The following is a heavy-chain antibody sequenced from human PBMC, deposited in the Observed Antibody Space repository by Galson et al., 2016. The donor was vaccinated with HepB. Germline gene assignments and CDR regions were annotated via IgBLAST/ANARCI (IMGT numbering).Heavy chain of an antibody. CDR2: IDWEDEK. J-gene: IGHJ6*02. Sequence: PALVKPTQTLTLTCTFSGFSLSTSGLCVSWIRQPPGKALEWLALIDWEDEKYYSRSLKTRLTLSKDTSKNQVVLTMTNMDHGDTATYYCARMLWFGELSQYDYGLDGWGQGTTVTVSS. CDR3: ARMLWFGELSQYDYGLDG. CDR1: GFSLSTSGLC. D-gene: IGHD3-10*01. V-gene: IGHV2-70*01.